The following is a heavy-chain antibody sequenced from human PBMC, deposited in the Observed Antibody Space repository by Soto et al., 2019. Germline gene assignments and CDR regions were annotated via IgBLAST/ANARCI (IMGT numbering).Heavy chain of an antibody. CDR2: IIPIFGTA. D-gene: IGHD2-8*01. CDR3: ARGLMVYAMVRGWHFDL. V-gene: IGHV1-69*06. Sequence: SVKVSCKASGGTFSSYAISWVRQAPGQGLEWMGGIIPIFGTANYAQKFQGRVTITADKSTSTAYMELSSLRSEDTAVYYCARGLMVYAMVRGWHFDLWGRGTLVTVSS. CDR1: GGTFSSYA. J-gene: IGHJ2*01.